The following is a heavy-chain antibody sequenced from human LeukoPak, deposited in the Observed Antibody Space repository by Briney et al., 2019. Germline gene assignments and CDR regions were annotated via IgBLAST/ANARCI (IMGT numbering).Heavy chain of an antibody. D-gene: IGHD6-25*01. CDR2: IYYSGST. CDR3: ARAAHYYYYMDV. J-gene: IGHJ6*03. CDR1: GGSTSSYY. V-gene: IGHV4-59*01. Sequence: SETLSPTCTVSGGSTSSYYWSWIRQPPGKGLEWIGYIYYSGSTNYNPSLKSRVTISVDTPKNQFSLKLSSVTAADTAVYYCARAAHYYYYMDVWGKGTTVTISS.